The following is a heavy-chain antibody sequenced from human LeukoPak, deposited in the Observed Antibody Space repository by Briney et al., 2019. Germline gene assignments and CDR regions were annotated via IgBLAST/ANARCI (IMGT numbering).Heavy chain of an antibody. V-gene: IGHV3-64D*06. CDR2: ITSTGGNT. CDR3: VIVRGYFDSSGTDY. Sequence: GGSLRLSCSASGFTFSSYTVHWVRQAPGKGLEFVSAITSTGGNTYYADSVTGRFTLSRDNSKNTLYLQMSRLRAEDTAVYYCVIVRGYFDSSGTDYWGQGTLVTVSS. D-gene: IGHD3-9*01. J-gene: IGHJ4*02. CDR1: GFTFSSYT.